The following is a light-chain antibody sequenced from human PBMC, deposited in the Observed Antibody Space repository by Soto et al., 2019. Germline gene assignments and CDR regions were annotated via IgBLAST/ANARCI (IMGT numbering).Light chain of an antibody. CDR1: QVIGND. J-gene: IGKJ4*01. Sequence: DIQMTQSPSSLSASVGDRVTITCRASQVIGNDLGWYQQKAGKAPKRLIYAASSLQSGVPSRFSGSGSGTEFTLMISSRQPEDFASYYCLQFQSHPLTFGGGTKVEIK. CDR3: LQFQSHPLT. V-gene: IGKV1-17*01. CDR2: AAS.